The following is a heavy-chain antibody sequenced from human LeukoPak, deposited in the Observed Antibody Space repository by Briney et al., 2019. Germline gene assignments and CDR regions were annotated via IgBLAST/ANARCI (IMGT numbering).Heavy chain of an antibody. J-gene: IGHJ4*02. CDR3: ARQNFVVVTAIRIFDY. CDR2: NYYSGST. V-gene: IGHV4-59*08. CDR1: GASISSYY. D-gene: IGHD2-21*02. Sequence: SETLSLTCTVSGASISSYYWSWIRQPPRKGLECIEYNYYSGSTNYNPSRKSRVTISVDSSKNQFSLKLTSVTAADTAVYYCARQNFVVVTAIRIFDYWGQGTLVTVSS.